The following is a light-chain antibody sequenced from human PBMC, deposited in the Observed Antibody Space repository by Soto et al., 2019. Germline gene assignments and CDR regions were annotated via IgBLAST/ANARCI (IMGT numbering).Light chain of an antibody. J-gene: IGKJ5*01. CDR3: HQYGISPPVT. V-gene: IGKV3-20*01. Sequence: VMTPSPAVLSVSPGERATLSCRASQSVSSSYLAWYQQKPGQAPRLLIYGASSRATGIPDRFSGSGSGTDFTLTISRLEPEDFAMYYCHQYGISPPVTFGQGTRLEIK. CDR1: QSVSSSY. CDR2: GAS.